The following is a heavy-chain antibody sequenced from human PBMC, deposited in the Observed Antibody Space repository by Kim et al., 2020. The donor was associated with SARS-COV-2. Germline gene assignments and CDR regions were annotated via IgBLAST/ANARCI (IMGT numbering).Heavy chain of an antibody. CDR2: SSRSI. Sequence: SSRSIYYADTVKGRFTISRDNAKNSLYLQMNSLRAEDTAVYYCAGIVGATLWGQGTLVTVSS. V-gene: IGHV3-21*01. D-gene: IGHD1-26*01. J-gene: IGHJ4*02. CDR3: AGIVGATL.